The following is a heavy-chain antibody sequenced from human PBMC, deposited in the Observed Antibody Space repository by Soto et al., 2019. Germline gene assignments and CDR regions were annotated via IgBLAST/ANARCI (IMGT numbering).Heavy chain of an antibody. CDR1: GGSISSGDYF. D-gene: IGHD3-9*01. Sequence: SETLSLTCTVSGGSISSGDYFWSWIRQSPGKGLEWIGYISSIGSTYYNPSLKSRVSVSRDTSKNQFSLKLSSVTTTDTAVYYGARGLVINPYSPRGMAVGGQGTTAPFPS. V-gene: IGHV4-30-4*01. CDR3: ARGLVINPYSPRGMAV. J-gene: IGHJ6*01. CDR2: ISSIGST.